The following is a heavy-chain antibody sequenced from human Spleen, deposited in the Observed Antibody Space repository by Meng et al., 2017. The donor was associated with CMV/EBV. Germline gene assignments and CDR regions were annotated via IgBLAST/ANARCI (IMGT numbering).Heavy chain of an antibody. Sequence: GGSLRLSCAASRFNFSTYSMYWVRQAPGKGLEWVAVISYDGSNNCYADSVRGRFTLSRDNSKNTLYLQMNSLRAEDTAVYYCARDQVHLGYCSSTSCYRGFLYYWGQGTLVTVSS. CDR3: ARDQVHLGYCSSTSCYRGFLYY. J-gene: IGHJ4*02. V-gene: IGHV3-30-3*01. CDR1: RFNFSTYS. CDR2: ISYDGSNN. D-gene: IGHD2-2*02.